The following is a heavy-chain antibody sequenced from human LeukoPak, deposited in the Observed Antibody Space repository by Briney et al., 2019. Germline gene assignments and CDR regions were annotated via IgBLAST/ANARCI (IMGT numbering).Heavy chain of an antibody. CDR1: GGSISSSSYY. V-gene: IGHV4-39*07. CDR2: IYYSGST. D-gene: IGHD3-22*01. J-gene: IGHJ3*02. CDR3: ARGDSSGYYYDAFDI. Sequence: SETLSLTCTVSGGSISSSSYYWGWIRQPPGKGLEWIGSIYYSGSTNYNPSLKSRVTISVDTSENQFSLKLSSVTAADTAVYYCARGDSSGYYYDAFDIWGQGTMVTVSS.